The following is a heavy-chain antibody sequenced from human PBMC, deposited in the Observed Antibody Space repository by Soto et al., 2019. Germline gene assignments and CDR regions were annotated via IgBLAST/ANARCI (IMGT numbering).Heavy chain of an antibody. V-gene: IGHV1-69*13. CDR2: IIPIFGTA. D-gene: IGHD3-22*01. Sequence: SVKVSCKASGGTFSSYAISWVRQAPGQGLEWMGGIIPIFGTANYAQKFQGRVTITADESTSTADMELSSLRSEDTAVYYCARDRGGYPTLYYYYYGMDVWGQVTTVTVSS. CDR3: ARDRGGYPTLYYYYYGMDV. J-gene: IGHJ6*02. CDR1: GGTFSSYA.